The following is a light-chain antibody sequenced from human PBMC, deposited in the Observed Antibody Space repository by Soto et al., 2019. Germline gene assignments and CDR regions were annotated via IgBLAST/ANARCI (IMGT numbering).Light chain of an antibody. V-gene: IGLV2-23*02. CDR1: SRDVGSYNL. CDR2: EVS. CDR3: CSSAGGSTVV. J-gene: IGLJ2*01. Sequence: QSALTQPASVSGSPGQSITLSCTGSSRDVGSYNLVSWYQQHPGKAPKLMIYEVSKRPSGVSNRFSGSKSGTTASLTISGLQAEDEAEYYCCSSAGGSTVVFGGGTKVTVL.